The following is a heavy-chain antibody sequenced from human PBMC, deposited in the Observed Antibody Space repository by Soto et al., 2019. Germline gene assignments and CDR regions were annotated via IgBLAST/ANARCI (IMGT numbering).Heavy chain of an antibody. CDR1: GFTVSSNY. V-gene: IGHV3-53*04. J-gene: IGHJ5*02. CDR2: IYSGGST. D-gene: IGHD1-26*01. Sequence: EVQLVESGGGLVQPGGSLRLSCAASGFTVSSNYMSWVRQAPGKGLEWVSVIYSGGSTYYADSVKGRFTISRHNSKNTLYLQMNSLRAEDPAVYYCAKLVGAAAYNWFDPWGQGTLVTVSS. CDR3: AKLVGAAAYNWFDP.